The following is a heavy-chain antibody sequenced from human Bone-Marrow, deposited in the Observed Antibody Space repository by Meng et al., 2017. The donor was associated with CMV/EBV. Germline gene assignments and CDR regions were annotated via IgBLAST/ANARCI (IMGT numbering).Heavy chain of an antibody. J-gene: IGHJ4*02. CDR1: GDTFSSYA. Sequence: SAKVSCKASGDTFSSYAISWVRQAPGQGLEWMGGIIPIFGTTNYAQKFQGRVTITTDESTSTAYMELSSLRSEDTAVYYCAREGCSSTICYAFDDWGQGTLVTVSS. CDR3: AREGCSSTICYAFDD. CDR2: IIPIFGTT. D-gene: IGHD2-2*01. V-gene: IGHV1-69*05.